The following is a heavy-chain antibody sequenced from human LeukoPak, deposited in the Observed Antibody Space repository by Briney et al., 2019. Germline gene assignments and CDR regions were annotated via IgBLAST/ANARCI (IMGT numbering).Heavy chain of an antibody. V-gene: IGHV4-39*01. CDR1: GSSISSSSYY. CDR2: IYSSGDT. Sequence: SETLSLTCTVSGSSISSSSYYWGWIRQPPGKGLEWIGSIYSSGDTYYNPSLRSRVTISVDTSKNQFSLKLRSVTSADTAVYFCSRRRSYREEFYYWGQGTLVTVSS. CDR3: SRRRSYREEFYY. D-gene: IGHD3-10*01. J-gene: IGHJ4*02.